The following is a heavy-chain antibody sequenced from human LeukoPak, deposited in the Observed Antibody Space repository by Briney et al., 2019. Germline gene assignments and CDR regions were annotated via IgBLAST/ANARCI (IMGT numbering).Heavy chain of an antibody. CDR3: AKADSSGYYQIDY. CDR2: ISWDGGSA. V-gene: IGHV3-43D*03. Sequence: PGGSLRLSCAASGFIFDEYAMHWVRQAPGKGLEWVSLISWDGGSAYYADSVKGRFTISRDNSKNSLYLQMNSLRAEDTALYYCAKADSSGYYQIDYWGQGTLVTVSS. CDR1: GFIFDEYA. J-gene: IGHJ4*02. D-gene: IGHD3-22*01.